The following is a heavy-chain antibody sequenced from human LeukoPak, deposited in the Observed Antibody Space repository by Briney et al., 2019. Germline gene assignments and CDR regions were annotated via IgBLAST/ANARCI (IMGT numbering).Heavy chain of an antibody. J-gene: IGHJ4*02. CDR3: ARGYSSSWPAY. CDR1: GFTFSSYS. Sequence: PGGSLRLSCAASGFTFSSYSMNWVRQAPGRGLEWVSSISGSSSYIYYADSVKGRFTISRDNAKNSLYLQMNSLRAEDTAVYYCARGYSSSWPAYWGQGTLVTVSS. D-gene: IGHD6-13*01. CDR2: ISGSSSYI. V-gene: IGHV3-21*01.